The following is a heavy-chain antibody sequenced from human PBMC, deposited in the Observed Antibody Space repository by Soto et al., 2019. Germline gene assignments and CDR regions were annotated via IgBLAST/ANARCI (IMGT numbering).Heavy chain of an antibody. CDR1: GYSFSSDW. Sequence: GESLKISCKASGYSFSSDWIGWLRQMAGNGLEWMGVIFPGDSDTRYSPSFQGQVTISVDKSTSTAYLQWSSLKASDTAMYYCARQIPLGGNRDYDVWGQGTMVTVSS. J-gene: IGHJ3*01. CDR2: IFPGDSDT. V-gene: IGHV5-51*01. D-gene: IGHD2-15*01. CDR3: ARQIPLGGNRDYDV.